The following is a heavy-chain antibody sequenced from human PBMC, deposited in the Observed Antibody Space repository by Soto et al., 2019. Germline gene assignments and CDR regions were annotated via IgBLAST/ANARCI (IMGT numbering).Heavy chain of an antibody. CDR1: GFTFSSYS. J-gene: IGHJ4*02. V-gene: IGHV3-48*01. Sequence: EVQLVESGGGLVQPGGSLRLSCAASGFTFSSYSMNWVRQAPGKGLEWVSYISSSSSTIYYADSVKGRFTISRDNSKNTLYLQMNSLRAEDTAVYYCAKANRWLQLGYFDYWGQGTLVTVSS. CDR3: AKANRWLQLGYFDY. CDR2: ISSSSSTI. D-gene: IGHD4-4*01.